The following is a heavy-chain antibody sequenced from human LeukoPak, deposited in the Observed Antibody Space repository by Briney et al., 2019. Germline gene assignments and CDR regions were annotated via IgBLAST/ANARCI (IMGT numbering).Heavy chain of an antibody. J-gene: IGHJ4*02. CDR2: IYWNDDK. V-gene: IGHV2-5*01. CDR3: AHRLASEYSTSWRYSDY. CDR1: GFSLSTYGVG. Sequence: SGPTLVDPRPTLTLTCTFSGFSLSTYGVGVGWIRQPPGKALEWLALIYWNDDKRYRPSLKSRLTITKDTSKNQVVLTMTNMDPLDTATYYCAHRLASEYSTSWRYSDYWGQGTLVTVSS. D-gene: IGHD6-13*01.